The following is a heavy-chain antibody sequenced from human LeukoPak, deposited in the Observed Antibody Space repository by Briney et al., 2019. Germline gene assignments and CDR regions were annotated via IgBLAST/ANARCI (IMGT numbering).Heavy chain of an antibody. CDR3: ARYSSNWGSLDY. Sequence: PSETLSLTCTVSGGSISSYYWSWIRQPAGKGLEWIGRIYYSGTTYYNPSLKSRVTISVDTSKNHFSLRLSSVTAADTAVYYCARYSSNWGSLDYWGQGTVVTVSS. CDR2: IYYSGTT. J-gene: IGHJ4*02. D-gene: IGHD6-13*01. CDR1: GGSISSYY. V-gene: IGHV4-59*05.